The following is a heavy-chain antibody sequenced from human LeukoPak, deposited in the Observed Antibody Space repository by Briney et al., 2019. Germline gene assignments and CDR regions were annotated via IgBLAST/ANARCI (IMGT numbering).Heavy chain of an antibody. CDR1: GGSISSYY. J-gene: IGHJ6*02. V-gene: IGHV4-59*01. CDR2: IYYSGST. Sequence: PSETLSLTSTVSGGSISSYYWSWIRQPPGKGLEWIGYIYYSGSTNYNPSLKSRVTISVDTPKNQFSLKLSSVTAADTAVYYCARDTPRYYYYGMDVWGQGTTVTVSS. CDR3: ARDTPRYYYYGMDV.